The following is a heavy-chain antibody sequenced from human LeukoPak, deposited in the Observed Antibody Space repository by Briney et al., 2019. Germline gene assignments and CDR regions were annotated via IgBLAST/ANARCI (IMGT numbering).Heavy chain of an antibody. D-gene: IGHD6-6*01. CDR1: GYTFTGYY. CDR2: IYPYSGAT. V-gene: IGHV1-2*02. CDR3: GMLSSNGPFDY. J-gene: IGHJ4*02. Sequence: ASVKVSCKASGYTFTGYYMHWVRQAPGQGLEWMGWIYPYSGATKYAQKFQGRVTMTRDTSISTAYMELSGLRSDDTAVYYCGMLSSNGPFDYWGQGSLVTVSS.